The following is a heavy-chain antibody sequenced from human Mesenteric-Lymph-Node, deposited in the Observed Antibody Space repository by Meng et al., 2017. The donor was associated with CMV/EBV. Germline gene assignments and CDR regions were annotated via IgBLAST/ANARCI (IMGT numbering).Heavy chain of an antibody. V-gene: IGHV1-18*01. J-gene: IGHJ4*02. CDR3: ARDRGYSGYQVD. D-gene: IGHD5-12*01. CDR2: ISAYNGNT. CDR1: GYTFTSYG. Sequence: ASVKVSCKASGYTFTSYGISWVRQAPGQGLEWMGWISAYNGNTNYAQKLQGRVTMTTDTSTSTACMELRSLRSDDTAVYYCARDRGYSGYQVDWGQGTLVTVSS.